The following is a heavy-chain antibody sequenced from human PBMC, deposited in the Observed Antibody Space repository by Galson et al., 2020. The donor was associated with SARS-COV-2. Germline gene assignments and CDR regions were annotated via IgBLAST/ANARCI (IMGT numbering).Heavy chain of an antibody. V-gene: IGHV4-59*08. D-gene: IGHD3-3*01. Sequence: SETLSLTCTVSGGSISSYYWSWIRQPPGKGLEWIGYIYYSGSTNYNPSLKSRVTISVDTSKNQFSLKLSSVTAADTAVYYCARHKRITIFGVVIVGWFDPWCQGTLVTVSS. CDR3: ARHKRITIFGVVIVGWFDP. J-gene: IGHJ5*02. CDR2: IYYSGST. CDR1: GGSISSYY.